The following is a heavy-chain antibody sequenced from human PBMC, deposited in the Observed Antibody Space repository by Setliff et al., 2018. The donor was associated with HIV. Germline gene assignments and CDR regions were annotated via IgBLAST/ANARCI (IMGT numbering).Heavy chain of an antibody. J-gene: IGHJ5*02. Sequence: PGGSLRLSCAASGFTFSSYEMNWVRQAPGKGLEWVSYISSSGSTIYYADSVKGRFTISRDNAKNSLYLQMNSLRAEDTAVYYCARASGYYGDSWFDPWGQGTLVTVSS. CDR1: GFTFSSYE. V-gene: IGHV3-48*03. CDR2: ISSSGSTI. CDR3: ARASGYYGDSWFDP. D-gene: IGHD3-10*01.